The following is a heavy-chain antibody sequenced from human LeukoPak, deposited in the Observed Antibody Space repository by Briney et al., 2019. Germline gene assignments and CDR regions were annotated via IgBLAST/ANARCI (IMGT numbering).Heavy chain of an antibody. CDR3: ARRRYCGSTNCYGDWFDP. J-gene: IGHJ5*02. CDR1: GFTFSNHW. Sequence: GGSLRLSCAASGFTFSNHWMHWVRQAPGKGLVWVSRINSDGNSTSYADSVKGRFTISRDNAKNTLYLQMNSLRAEDTAVYYCARRRYCGSTNCYGDWFDPWGQGTLVTVSS. CDR2: INSDGNST. V-gene: IGHV3-74*01. D-gene: IGHD2-2*01.